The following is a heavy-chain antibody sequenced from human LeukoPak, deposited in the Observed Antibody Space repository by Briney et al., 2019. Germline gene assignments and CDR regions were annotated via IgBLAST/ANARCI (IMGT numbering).Heavy chain of an antibody. CDR3: ARRARGFGESPFDY. CDR1: GGSISSSSYY. V-gene: IGHV4-39*01. Sequence: PPETLSLTCTVSGGSISSSSYYWGWIRQPPGKGLEGSGSIYYSGSTYYNPSLKSRVTISVDTSKNQFSLKLSSVTAADTAVYYCARRARGFGESPFDYWGQGTLVTVSS. D-gene: IGHD3-10*01. CDR2: IYYSGST. J-gene: IGHJ4*02.